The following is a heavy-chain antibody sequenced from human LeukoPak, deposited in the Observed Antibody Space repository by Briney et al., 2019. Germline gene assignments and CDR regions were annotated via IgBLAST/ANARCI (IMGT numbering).Heavy chain of an antibody. CDR1: GFTFSSYE. D-gene: IGHD6-19*01. CDR2: ISSSGSTI. J-gene: IGHJ6*04. CDR3: ARGSVAGNYYYGMDV. V-gene: IGHV3-48*03. Sequence: GGSLRLSCAASGFTFSSYELNWVRQAPGKGLEWVSYISSSGSTICYADSVKGRFTISRDNAKNSLYLQMNSLRAEDTAVYYCARGSVAGNYYYGMDVWGKGTTVTVSS.